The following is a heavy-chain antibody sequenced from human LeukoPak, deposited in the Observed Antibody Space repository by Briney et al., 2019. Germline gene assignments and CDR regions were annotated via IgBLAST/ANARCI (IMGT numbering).Heavy chain of an antibody. Sequence: SETLSLTCAVSGGSISSGGYSWSWIRQPPGKGLEWIEYIYHSGSTYYNPSLKSRVTISVDRSKTQFSLKLSSVTAADTAVYYCASNDITNAFDIWGQGTMVTVSS. D-gene: IGHD2-15*01. CDR3: ASNDITNAFDI. J-gene: IGHJ3*02. CDR2: IYHSGST. V-gene: IGHV4-30-2*01. CDR1: GGSISSGGYS.